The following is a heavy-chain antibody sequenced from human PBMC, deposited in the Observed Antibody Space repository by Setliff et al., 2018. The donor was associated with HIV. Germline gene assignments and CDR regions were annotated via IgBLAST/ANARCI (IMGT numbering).Heavy chain of an antibody. CDR2: IYTSGST. D-gene: IGHD3-10*01. CDR3: ARARGLLPYYYLDV. V-gene: IGHV4-61*09. J-gene: IGHJ6*03. Sequence: KPSETLSLTCTVSGGSISSGSYYWSWIRQPAGKGLEWIGYIYTSGSTNYNPSLKSRVTISVDTSKNQFSLKLSSVTAADTAVYYCARARGLLPYYYLDVWGKGTTVTVSS. CDR1: GGSISSGSYY.